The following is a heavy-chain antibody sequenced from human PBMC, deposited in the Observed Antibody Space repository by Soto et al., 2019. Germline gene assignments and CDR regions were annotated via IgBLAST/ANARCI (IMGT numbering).Heavy chain of an antibody. V-gene: IGHV1-69*01. D-gene: IGHD6-19*01. Sequence: QVQLVQSGAEVKKPGSSVKVSCKASGGTFSSYAISWVRQAPGQGLEWMRGIIPIFGTANYAQKFQGRVTITADESKSTAYMELSSLRSEDTALYYCARSAIAVAEKSYFDYWGQGTLVTVSS. CDR3: ARSAIAVAEKSYFDY. CDR1: GGTFSSYA. CDR2: IIPIFGTA. J-gene: IGHJ4*02.